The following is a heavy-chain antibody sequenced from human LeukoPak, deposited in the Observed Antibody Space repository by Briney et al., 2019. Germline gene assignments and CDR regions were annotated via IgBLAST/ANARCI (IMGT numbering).Heavy chain of an antibody. CDR1: GGSFSGYY. CDR3: ARDNPTSNYGVGTWGWFDR. V-gene: IGHV4-34*01. Sequence: SETLSLTCAVYGGSFSGYYWSWLRQPPGKGLEWIGEINHSGSTNYNPSLKSRVTISVDTSKNQFSLKLSSVTAADTAVYYCARDNPTSNYGVGTWGWFDRWGQGTLVTVSS. CDR2: INHSGST. D-gene: IGHD4-11*01. J-gene: IGHJ5*02.